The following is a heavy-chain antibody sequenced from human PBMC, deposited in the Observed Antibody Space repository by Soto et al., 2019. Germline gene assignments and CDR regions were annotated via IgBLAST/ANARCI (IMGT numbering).Heavy chain of an antibody. V-gene: IGHV4-61*01. CDR3: ARGAASVAAAGNYYYYGMDV. CDR1: GGSVSSGSYY. Sequence: PSETLSLTCTVSGGSVSSGSYYWSWLRQPPGKGLEWIGYIYYSGSTNYNPSLKSRVTISVDTSKNQFSLKLSSVTAADTAVYYCARGAASVAAAGNYYYYGMDVWGQGTTVTVSS. D-gene: IGHD6-13*01. J-gene: IGHJ6*02. CDR2: IYYSGST.